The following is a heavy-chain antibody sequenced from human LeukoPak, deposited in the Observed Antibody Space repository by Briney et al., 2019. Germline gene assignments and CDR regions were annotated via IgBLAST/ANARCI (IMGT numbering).Heavy chain of an antibody. Sequence: ASVKVSCKASGYTFTSYGISWVRPAPGQGLEWMGWISAYNGNTNYAQKLQGRVTMTTDTSTSTAYMELRSLRSDDTAVYYCARDVDSYQESYYDYWGQGTLVTVSS. D-gene: IGHD2-15*01. CDR1: GYTFTSYG. J-gene: IGHJ4*02. V-gene: IGHV1-18*01. CDR2: ISAYNGNT. CDR3: ARDVDSYQESYYDY.